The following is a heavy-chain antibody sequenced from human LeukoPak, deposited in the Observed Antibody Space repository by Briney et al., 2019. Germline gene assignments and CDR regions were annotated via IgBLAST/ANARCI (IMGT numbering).Heavy chain of an antibody. CDR2: IYYSGST. D-gene: IGHD3-10*01. V-gene: IGHV4-30-4*01. J-gene: IGHJ4*02. CDR1: GGSISSGDYY. Sequence: SETLSLTCTVSGGSISSGDYYWSWIRQPPGKGLEWIGYIYYSGSTYYNPSLKSRVTISVDTSKNQFSLKLSSVTAADTAVYYCAGGGDYYGSGNSNFDYWGQGTLVTVSS. CDR3: AGGGDYYGSGNSNFDY.